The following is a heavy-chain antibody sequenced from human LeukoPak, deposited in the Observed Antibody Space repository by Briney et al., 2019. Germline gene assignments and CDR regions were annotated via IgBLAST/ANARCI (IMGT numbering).Heavy chain of an antibody. V-gene: IGHV3-48*01. D-gene: IGHD2-2*01. CDR2: ISGRSSTI. CDR3: ARKYCSSSTCYWGGYYSGMDV. J-gene: IGHJ6*02. Sequence: GGSLRLSCAASGFTFSDYSMNWVRQATGKGLERISYISGRSSTIYYADSVKGRFTISRDNAKTSLYLQMNSLRAEDTAVYYCARKYCSSSTCYWGGYYSGMDVWGQGTTVTVSS. CDR1: GFTFSDYS.